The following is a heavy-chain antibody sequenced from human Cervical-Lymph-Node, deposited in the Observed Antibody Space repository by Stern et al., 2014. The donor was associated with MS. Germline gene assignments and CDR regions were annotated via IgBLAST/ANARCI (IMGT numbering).Heavy chain of an antibody. V-gene: IGHV3-30*03. Sequence: QMQLVESGGGVVQPGGSLRLSCAPSGFAFASYDLHWVRQAPGKGLEWVAFISNDGSNKYYADSLKDRFIVSRDYSKKTLNLQINSLRREDTAVYYCALPGHFYTNAPDYWGQGTLVTVSS. CDR2: ISNDGSNK. J-gene: IGHJ4*02. CDR3: ALPGHFYTNAPDY. CDR1: GFAFASYD. D-gene: IGHD2-8*01.